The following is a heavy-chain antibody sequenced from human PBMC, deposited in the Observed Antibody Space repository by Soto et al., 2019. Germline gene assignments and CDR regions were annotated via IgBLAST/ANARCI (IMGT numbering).Heavy chain of an antibody. J-gene: IGHJ4*02. Sequence: LSLTCTVSGGSMSSNYWSWIRQSLAKGLEWIGFVYYGGTNYNPSFESRVTMSVDTPKKQFSLELSDVTAADTAVYYCVSYRGAFYFDHWGQGTLVTVSS. CDR3: VSYRGAFYFDH. CDR2: VYYGGT. CDR1: GGSMSSNY. D-gene: IGHD4-4*01. V-gene: IGHV4-59*01.